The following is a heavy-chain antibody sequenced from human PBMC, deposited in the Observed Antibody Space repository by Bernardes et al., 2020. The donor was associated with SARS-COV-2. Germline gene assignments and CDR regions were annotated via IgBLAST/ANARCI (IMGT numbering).Heavy chain of an antibody. J-gene: IGHJ4*02. CDR2: MHHSGTT. V-gene: IGHV4-39*01. CDR3: ARNTFSDWNVYYFDI. Sequence: SETLSLTCSVSGGSVRSQNYYWGWIRQTPGKGLEWIGSMHHSGTTYHNPSLTTRVTISVDMSKDQVSLSLSSVTAADTAVYYCARNTFSDWNVYYFDIWGQGALVTVSS. D-gene: IGHD6-19*01. CDR1: GGSVRSQNYY.